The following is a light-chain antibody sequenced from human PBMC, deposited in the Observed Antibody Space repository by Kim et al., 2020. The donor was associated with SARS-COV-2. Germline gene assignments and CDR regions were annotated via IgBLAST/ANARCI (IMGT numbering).Light chain of an antibody. CDR2: DAS. Sequence: SVGDRVTITCQASQDISNYLNWYQQKPGKAPKLLIYDASNLETGVPSRFSGSGSGTDFTFTISSLQPEDIATYSCQQYYPLPSGTFGGGTKVDI. V-gene: IGKV1-33*01. J-gene: IGKJ4*01. CDR3: QQYYPLPSGT. CDR1: QDISNY.